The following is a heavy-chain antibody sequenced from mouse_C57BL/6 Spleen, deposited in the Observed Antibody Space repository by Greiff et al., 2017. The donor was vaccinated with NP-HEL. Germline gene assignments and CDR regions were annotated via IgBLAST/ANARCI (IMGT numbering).Heavy chain of an antibody. J-gene: IGHJ3*01. Sequence: VKVVESGPELVKPGASVKISCKASGYAFSSSWMNWVKQRPGKGLEWIGRIYPGDGATNYNGKFKGKATLTADKSSSTAYMQLSSLTSEDSAVYFCARSGDDGYYAWFAYWGQGTLVTVSA. CDR2: IYPGDGAT. V-gene: IGHV1-82*01. D-gene: IGHD2-3*01. CDR1: GYAFSSSW. CDR3: ARSGDDGYYAWFAY.